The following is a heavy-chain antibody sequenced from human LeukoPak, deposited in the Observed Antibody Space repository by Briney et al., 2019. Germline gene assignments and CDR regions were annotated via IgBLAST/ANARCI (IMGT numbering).Heavy chain of an antibody. J-gene: IGHJ4*02. Sequence: GGSLRLSCVASGFAFNKYAMHWVRQAPGKGLEWVSAISGSGGSTYYADSVKGRFTISRDNSKNTLYLQMNSLRAEDTAVYYCARDGRQWLADYYFDYWGQGTLVTVSS. D-gene: IGHD6-19*01. V-gene: IGHV3-23*01. CDR1: GFAFNKYA. CDR2: ISGSGGST. CDR3: ARDGRQWLADYYFDY.